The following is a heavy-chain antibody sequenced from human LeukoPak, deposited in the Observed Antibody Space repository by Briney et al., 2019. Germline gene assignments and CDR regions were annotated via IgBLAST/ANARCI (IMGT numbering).Heavy chain of an antibody. D-gene: IGHD5-12*01. CDR2: ISPDINYK. V-gene: IGHV3-21*01. Sequence: PGESLRLSCAASGFTFSTYSMNWLRLAPGKGLEWVSSISPDINYKYYVDSVKGRFTISRDNAKSSLYLQMNSLRAEDTAVYYCVRGGYRGFDYEYWGQGTLVTVSS. CDR3: VRGGYRGFDYEY. J-gene: IGHJ4*02. CDR1: GFTFSTYS.